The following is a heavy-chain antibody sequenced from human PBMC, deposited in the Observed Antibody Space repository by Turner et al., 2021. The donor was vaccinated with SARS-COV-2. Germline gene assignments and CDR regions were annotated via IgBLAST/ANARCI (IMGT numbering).Heavy chain of an antibody. CDR2: IKQDGSEK. CDR1: GFTFSSYW. V-gene: IGHV3-7*01. J-gene: IGHJ4*02. Sequence: EVQLVESGGGVVQPGGSLRLSCAASGFTFSSYWMGWVRQAPGKGLEWVANIKQDGSEKYYVDSVKGRFTISRDNAKNSLYLQMNSLRAEDTAVYYCARDMGATTGPFDYWGQGTLVTVSS. CDR3: ARDMGATTGPFDY. D-gene: IGHD1-26*01.